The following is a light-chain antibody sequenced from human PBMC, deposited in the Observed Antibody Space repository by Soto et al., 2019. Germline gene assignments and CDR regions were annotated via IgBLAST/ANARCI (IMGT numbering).Light chain of an antibody. CDR1: QRLVHSEGTTY. Sequence: DIVMTQTPLSSPVTLGQHASISCRYSQRLVHSEGTTYSSWRQQSPGQPPRLRIYKISNRLYGVPDRFSGSEARKDFTLKISRVEAEDVEVYYCIQATHHAMFGEGTKLQIK. J-gene: IGKJ2*01. V-gene: IGKV2-24*01. CDR2: KIS. CDR3: IQATHHAM.